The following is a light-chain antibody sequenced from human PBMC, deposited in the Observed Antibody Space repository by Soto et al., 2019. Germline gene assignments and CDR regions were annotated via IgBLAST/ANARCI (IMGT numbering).Light chain of an antibody. Sequence: DIQMTQSPSTLSAYVGDILTMTCRASQSINNWLAWYQKKPGRAPKLLIYKASVLETVSGTEFSLTITSLQPEDFATYYCQQLIDSPITFGQGTRLEIK. CDR1: QSINNW. V-gene: IGKV1-5*03. CDR2: KAS. CDR3: QQLIDSPIT. J-gene: IGKJ5*01.